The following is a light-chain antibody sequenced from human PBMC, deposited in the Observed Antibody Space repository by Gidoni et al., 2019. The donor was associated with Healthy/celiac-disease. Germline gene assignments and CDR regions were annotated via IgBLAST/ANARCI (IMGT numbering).Light chain of an antibody. J-gene: IGKJ2*01. CDR3: QQYGSSPP. CDR1: QSVSSSY. V-gene: IGKV3-20*01. Sequence: EIVLTQSPGTLSLSPGERATLSCRASQSVSSSYLAWYQQKPGQAPRLLIYGASSRATGIPDFTLTISRLEPEDFAVYYCQQYGSSPPFGQXTKLEIK. CDR2: GAS.